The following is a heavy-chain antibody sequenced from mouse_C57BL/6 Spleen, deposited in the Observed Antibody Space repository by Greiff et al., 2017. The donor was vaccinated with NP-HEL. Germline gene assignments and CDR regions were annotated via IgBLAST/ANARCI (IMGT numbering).Heavy chain of an antibody. Sequence: DVKLQESGEGLVKPGGSLKLSCAASGFTFSSYAMSWVRQTPEKRLEWVAYISSGGDYIYYADTVKGRFTISRDNARNTLYLQMSSLKSEDTAMYYCTRGGYGSSLYYAMDYWGQGTSVTVSS. J-gene: IGHJ4*01. CDR2: ISSGGDYI. D-gene: IGHD1-1*01. CDR3: TRGGYGSSLYYAMDY. V-gene: IGHV5-9-1*02. CDR1: GFTFSSYA.